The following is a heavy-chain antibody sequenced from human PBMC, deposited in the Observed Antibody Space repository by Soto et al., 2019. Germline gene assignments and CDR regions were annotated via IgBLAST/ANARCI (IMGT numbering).Heavy chain of an antibody. CDR2: ISGSGDTI. D-gene: IGHD2-2*01. J-gene: IGHJ5*02. CDR1: GFTFSDYY. CDR3: ARVSCSASCFSDWFDP. V-gene: IGHV3-11*01. Sequence: QVHLVESGGGLVKPGGSLRLSCAASGFTFSDYYMHWIRQAPGKGLEWVSYISGSGDTIHYADSVQGRFTISRDNAKSSLYLQMSSLRAEETAVYYCARVSCSASCFSDWFDPWGQGTLVTVSS.